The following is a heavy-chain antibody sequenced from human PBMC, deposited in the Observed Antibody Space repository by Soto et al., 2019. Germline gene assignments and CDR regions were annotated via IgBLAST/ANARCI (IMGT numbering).Heavy chain of an antibody. CDR3: AKSYVVLYYGSEDSSYMDV. J-gene: IGHJ6*03. V-gene: IGHV3-30*18. CDR1: GFTFSSYG. CDR2: ISYDGSNK. D-gene: IGHD3-10*01. Sequence: GGSLRLSCAASGFTFSSYGMHWVRQAPGKGLEWVAVISYDGSNKYYADSVKGRFTISRDNSKNTLYLQMNSLRAEDTAVYYCAKSYVVLYYGSEDSSYMDVWGKGTTVTVSS.